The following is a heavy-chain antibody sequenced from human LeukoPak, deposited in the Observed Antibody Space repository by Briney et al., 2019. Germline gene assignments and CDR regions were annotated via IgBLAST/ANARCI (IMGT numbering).Heavy chain of an antibody. CDR3: ASLSLGHY. CDR2: IYSGGST. V-gene: IGHV3-53*01. CDR1: GFTVSNNY. J-gene: IGHJ4*02. Sequence: GGSLRLSCAASGFTVSNNYMSWVRQAPGKGLEWVSVIYSGGSTYYADSVKGRFTISRDTSKNTLSLQMNSLRAEDTAVYYCASLSLGHYWGQGALVTVSS. D-gene: IGHD6-6*01.